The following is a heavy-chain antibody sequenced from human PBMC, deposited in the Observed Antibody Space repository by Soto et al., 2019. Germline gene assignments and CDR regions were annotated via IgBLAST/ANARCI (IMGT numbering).Heavy chain of an antibody. V-gene: IGHV3-74*01. CDR3: GREGTTGAGGGGYYYYGMDV. CDR1: GFTFSNYW. D-gene: IGHD4-17*01. CDR2: INSDGSST. J-gene: IGHJ6*02. Sequence: PGGSLRLSCAASGFTFSNYWMHWVRQAPGKGLVWVSRINSDGSSTSYADSVKGRFTISRDNAKNTLYLQMNSLRAEDTAVYYLGREGTTGAGGGGYYYYGMDVWGQGTTVTVSS.